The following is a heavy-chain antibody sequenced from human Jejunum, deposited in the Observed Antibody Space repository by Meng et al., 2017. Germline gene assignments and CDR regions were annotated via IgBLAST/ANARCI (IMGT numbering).Heavy chain of an antibody. CDR2: VTHSEGT. V-gene: IGHV4-34*01. Sequence: QVQLQQWGAGLLKPSETLSLTCAVYGESFTNYYWNWIRQPPGKGREWIGEVTHSEGTNYNPSLKSRVTISVDMSKNQFSLKLSSVTAADTAVYYCARGQDRAKTGYWGQGTLVTVSS. J-gene: IGHJ4*02. CDR3: ARGQDRAKTGY. D-gene: IGHD4/OR15-4a*01. CDR1: GESFTNYY.